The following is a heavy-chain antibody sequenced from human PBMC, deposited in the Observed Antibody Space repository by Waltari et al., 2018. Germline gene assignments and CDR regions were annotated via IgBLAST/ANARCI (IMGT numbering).Heavy chain of an antibody. CDR1: GASISSHY. CDR2: IYYSGST. D-gene: IGHD5-12*01. V-gene: IGHV4-59*11. J-gene: IGHJ4*02. CDR3: ARSDIVATTPPDY. Sequence: QVQLQESGPGLVKPSETLSLTCTVSGASISSHYCSWIRQPPGKGLEWIGSIYYSGSTNYNPSLKSRVTISVDTSKNQFSLKLSSVTAADTAVYYCARSDIVATTPPDYWGQGTLVTVSS.